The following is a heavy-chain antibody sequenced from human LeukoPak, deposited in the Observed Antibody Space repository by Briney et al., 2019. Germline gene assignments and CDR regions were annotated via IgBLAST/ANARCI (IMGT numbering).Heavy chain of an antibody. Sequence: GRPLRLSCAASGFTFSSYAMHWVRQAPGKGLEWVAAISYDGSNKYYADSVKGRFTISRDNSKNTLYLQMNSLRAEDTAVYYCATTEEVRYFLFDYWGQGTLVTVSS. D-gene: IGHD2/OR15-2a*01. CDR1: GFTFSSYA. CDR2: ISYDGSNK. J-gene: IGHJ4*02. CDR3: ATTEEVRYFLFDY. V-gene: IGHV3-30-3*01.